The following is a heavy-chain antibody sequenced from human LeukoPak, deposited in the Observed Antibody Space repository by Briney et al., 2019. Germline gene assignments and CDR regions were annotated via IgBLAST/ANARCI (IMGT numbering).Heavy chain of an antibody. V-gene: IGHV4-34*01. CDR1: GGSFSGYY. J-gene: IGHJ4*02. CDR2: VNHSGST. D-gene: IGHD2-15*01. Sequence: SETLSLTCAVYGGSFSGYYWSWIRQPPGKGLEWIGEVNHSGSTNYNPSLKSRVTISVDSSKNQFSLKLSSVTAADTAAYYCARSGGRYWGQGTLVTVSS. CDR3: ARSGGRY.